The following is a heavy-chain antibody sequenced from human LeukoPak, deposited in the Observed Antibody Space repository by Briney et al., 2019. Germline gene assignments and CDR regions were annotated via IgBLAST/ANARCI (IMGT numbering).Heavy chain of an antibody. Sequence: GGSLRLSCAASGFTFSSYWMHWVRQAPGKGLVWVSRINSDGSSTSYEDSVKGRFTISRDNAKNTLYLQMNSLRAEDTAVYYCARAESYGSGSYRGMDVWGKGTTVTVSS. V-gene: IGHV3-74*01. D-gene: IGHD3-10*01. CDR1: GFTFSSYW. J-gene: IGHJ6*04. CDR3: ARAESYGSGSYRGMDV. CDR2: INSDGSST.